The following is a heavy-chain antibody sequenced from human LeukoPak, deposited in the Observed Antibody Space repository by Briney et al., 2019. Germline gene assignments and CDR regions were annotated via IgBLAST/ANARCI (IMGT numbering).Heavy chain of an antibody. Sequence: PGGSLRLSCAASGFTFRSYWMSWFRQAPGKGLEWVANINQGGSVKYYVDSVKGRFTISRDDAKNSLYLQMNSLRAEDTAVYYCARDPGYSYGPPFDYWGQGTLVTVSS. D-gene: IGHD5-18*01. J-gene: IGHJ4*02. CDR2: INQGGSVK. CDR1: GFTFRSYW. V-gene: IGHV3-7*01. CDR3: ARDPGYSYGPPFDY.